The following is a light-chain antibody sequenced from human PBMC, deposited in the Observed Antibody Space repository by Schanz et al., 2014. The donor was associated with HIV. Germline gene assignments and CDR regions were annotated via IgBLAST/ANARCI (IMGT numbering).Light chain of an antibody. Sequence: QSALTQPASMSGSPGQSITISCTGTSGDIGPYDYVSWYQQHPGQAPKLLIYDVTDRPSGISNRFSGSKTGTSATLDISGLQTGDEADYYCATWDATLREAVFGGGTKLTVL. CDR2: DVT. CDR3: ATWDATLREAV. J-gene: IGLJ2*01. CDR1: SGDIGPYDY. V-gene: IGLV2-14*03.